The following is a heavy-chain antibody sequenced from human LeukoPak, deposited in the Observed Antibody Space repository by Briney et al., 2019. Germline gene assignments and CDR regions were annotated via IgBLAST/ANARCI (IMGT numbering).Heavy chain of an antibody. J-gene: IGHJ6*02. CDR2: ISGSGAST. CDR1: GFTFYSYA. V-gene: IGHV3-23*01. CDR3: ARWNFGESESSVFYFYIGMDV. D-gene: IGHD3-10*01. Sequence: PGGSLRLSCAASGFTFYSYAMSWVRQAPGKGLEWVSAISGSGASTYYADSVQGRFTITRDNSKNMLFLQMNSLTAEDTAVYFCARWNFGESESSVFYFYIGMDVWGQGTTVTVSS.